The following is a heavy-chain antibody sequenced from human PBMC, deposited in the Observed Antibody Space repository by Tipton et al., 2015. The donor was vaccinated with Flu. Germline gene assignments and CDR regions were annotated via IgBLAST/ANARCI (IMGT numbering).Heavy chain of an antibody. Sequence: TLSLTCTVSGGSMSSYYWSWIRQAPGKGLEWIGNIHYSGSPHYNPSLKSRVTITVDTSKNQFSLRLTSMTAADTALYYCARRDYSSYVSDPKNWFDPWGQGTLVTVSS. CDR1: GGSMSSYY. J-gene: IGHJ5*02. CDR3: ARRDYSSYVSDPKNWFDP. D-gene: IGHD4-11*01. V-gene: IGHV4-59*08. CDR2: IHYSGSP.